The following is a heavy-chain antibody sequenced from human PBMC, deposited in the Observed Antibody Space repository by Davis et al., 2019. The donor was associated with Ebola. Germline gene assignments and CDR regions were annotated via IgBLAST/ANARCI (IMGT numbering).Heavy chain of an antibody. CDR1: GFTFSSYG. CDR2: IWYDGFNK. Sequence: PGGSLRLSCAASGFTFSSYGMHWVRQAPGKGLGWVAVIWYDGFNKYYADSVEGRFTISRDNSKNTLYLQMNSLRAEDTAVYYCARTCRGGRCYYYNALDVWGQGTMVTVTS. CDR3: ARTCRGGRCYYYNALDV. D-gene: IGHD2-15*01. V-gene: IGHV3-33*01. J-gene: IGHJ6*02.